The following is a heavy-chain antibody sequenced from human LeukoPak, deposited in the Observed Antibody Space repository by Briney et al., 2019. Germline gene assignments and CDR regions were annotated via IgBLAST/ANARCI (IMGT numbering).Heavy chain of an antibody. D-gene: IGHD4-11*01. CDR2: IWSDGSNG. CDR3: ARDAQRGFDYSNSLEY. Sequence: PGGSLRLSCAASGFIYSHYGMHWVRQAPGKGLEWVAVIWSDGSNGFYAGSVKGRFTISRDNSQNTLFLQMNSLRAEDTAMYYCARDAQRGFDYSNSLEYWGHGTLVTVSS. J-gene: IGHJ4*01. V-gene: IGHV3-33*01. CDR1: GFIYSHYG.